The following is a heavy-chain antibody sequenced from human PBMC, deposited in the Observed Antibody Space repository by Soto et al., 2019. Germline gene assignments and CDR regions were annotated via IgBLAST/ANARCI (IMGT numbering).Heavy chain of an antibody. CDR1: GFTFSSYA. CDR3: AKDRVFNGYWYFDL. Sequence: RLSCAASGFTFSSYAMSWVRQGPGKGLEWVSAISGSGSYTYYADSVKGRFTISRDNSKNTLYLQMNSLRAEDTAVYYCAKDRVFNGYWYFDLWGRGTLVTVSS. V-gene: IGHV3-23*01. J-gene: IGHJ2*01. CDR2: ISGSGSYT.